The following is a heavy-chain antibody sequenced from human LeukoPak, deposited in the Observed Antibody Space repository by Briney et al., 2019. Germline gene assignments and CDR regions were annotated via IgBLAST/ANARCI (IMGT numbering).Heavy chain of an antibody. D-gene: IGHD1-1*01. Sequence: QPGGSLRLSCAASGFTFSSYAMSWVRQAPGKGLEWVSAISGSGGATCYADSVKGRFTISRDNSKNTLYLHMNSLRAEDTAVYYCAKELKVAGFTTGFDYWGQGSLVTVSS. V-gene: IGHV3-23*01. CDR2: ISGSGGAT. J-gene: IGHJ4*02. CDR1: GFTFSSYA. CDR3: AKELKVAGFTTGFDY.